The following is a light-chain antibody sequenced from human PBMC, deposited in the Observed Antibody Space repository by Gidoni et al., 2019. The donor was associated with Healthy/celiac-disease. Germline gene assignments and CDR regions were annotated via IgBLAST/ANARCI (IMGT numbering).Light chain of an antibody. Sequence: VIWMTQSPSLLSASTGDRVTISCRMSQGIRSYLAWYQQKPGKAPELLIYAASTLQSGVPSRFSGSGSGTDFTLTISCLQSEDFATYYCQQYYRFPYTFGQGTKLEIK. CDR1: QGIRSY. CDR2: AAS. V-gene: IGKV1D-8*01. J-gene: IGKJ2*01. CDR3: QQYYRFPYT.